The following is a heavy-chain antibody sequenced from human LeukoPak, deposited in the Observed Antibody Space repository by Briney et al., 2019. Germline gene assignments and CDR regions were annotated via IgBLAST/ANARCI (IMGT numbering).Heavy chain of an antibody. D-gene: IGHD3-16*01. Sequence: GGSLRLSCAASGFTFSSYGMHWVRQAPGKGLEWVAVISYDGSNKYYADSVKGRFTISRDNANNSLYLQMSNLRAEDTAVYFCARGGGLDVWGQGATVTVSS. J-gene: IGHJ6*02. V-gene: IGHV3-30*03. CDR3: ARGGGLDV. CDR2: ISYDGSNK. CDR1: GFTFSSYG.